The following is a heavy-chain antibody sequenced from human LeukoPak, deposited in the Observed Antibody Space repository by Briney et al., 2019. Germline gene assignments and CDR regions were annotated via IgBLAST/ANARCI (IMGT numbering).Heavy chain of an antibody. D-gene: IGHD3-10*01. Sequence: GGSLRLSCAASGFTFSSYWMSWVRQAPGKGLEWVANIKQDGSEKYYVDSVKGRSTISRDNAKNSLYLQMNSLRAEDTAMYYCARGGTMVRGVNYYWGQGTLVTVSS. CDR1: GFTFSSYW. J-gene: IGHJ4*02. CDR2: IKQDGSEK. V-gene: IGHV3-7*01. CDR3: ARGGTMVRGVNYY.